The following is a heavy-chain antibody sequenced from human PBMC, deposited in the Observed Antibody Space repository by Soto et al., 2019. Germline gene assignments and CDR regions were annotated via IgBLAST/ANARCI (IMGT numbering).Heavy chain of an antibody. J-gene: IGHJ4*02. CDR3: ARDPGLGYCSSTSCPYYFDY. CDR1: GFTFSTYS. V-gene: IGHV3-21*01. D-gene: IGHD2-2*01. CDR2: ISSSSTYI. Sequence: GGSLRLSCAASGFTFSTYSMNWVRQAPGKGLEWVSSISSSSTYIYYADSVKGRFTISRDNAKNSLYLQMNSLRAEDTAVYYCARDPGLGYCSSTSCPYYFDYWGQGTLVTVSS.